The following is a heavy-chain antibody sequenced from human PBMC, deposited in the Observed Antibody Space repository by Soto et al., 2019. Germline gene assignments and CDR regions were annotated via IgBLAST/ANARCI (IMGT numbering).Heavy chain of an antibody. V-gene: IGHV3-23*01. CDR3: AKRSVSDV. D-gene: IGHD3-3*01. CDR1: GFTFSSYA. CDR2: IRGSGGST. Sequence: EVQLLESGGGLVQPGGSLRLSCAASGFTFSSYAMSWVRQAPGKGLEWVSTIRGSGGSTYYADSVKGRFTISRDNSKNTLYLQMTSLRDEDTAVYYCAKRSVSDVWGQGTTVTVSS. J-gene: IGHJ6*02.